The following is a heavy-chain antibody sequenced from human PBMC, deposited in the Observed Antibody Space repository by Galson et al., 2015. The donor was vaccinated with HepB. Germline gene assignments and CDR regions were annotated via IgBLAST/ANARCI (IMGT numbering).Heavy chain of an antibody. CDR2: ISYDGSNK. V-gene: IGHV3-30-3*01. CDR3: AREGGWGGMDV. D-gene: IGHD1-26*01. J-gene: IGHJ6*02. CDR1: GFTFSSYA. Sequence: SLRLSCAASGFTFSSYAMHWVRQAPGKGLEWVAVISYDGSNKYYADSVKGRFTISRDNSKNTLYLQMNSLRAEDTAVYYCAREGGWGGMDVWGQGTTVTVSS.